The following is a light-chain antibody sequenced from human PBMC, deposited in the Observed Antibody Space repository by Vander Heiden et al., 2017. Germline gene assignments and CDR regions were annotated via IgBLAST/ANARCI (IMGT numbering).Light chain of an antibody. CDR2: KAS. V-gene: IGKV1-5*03. CDR1: QSVNIW. Sequence: DILTTQSPSTLSASVGDRVTITCRASQSVNIWLAWYLQKPGKAPKVLINKASSLESGVPSRFRGSGSGTEFTLTISSLQPDDFATYYCQQYKSYPYTFGQGTKLEIK. J-gene: IGKJ2*01. CDR3: QQYKSYPYT.